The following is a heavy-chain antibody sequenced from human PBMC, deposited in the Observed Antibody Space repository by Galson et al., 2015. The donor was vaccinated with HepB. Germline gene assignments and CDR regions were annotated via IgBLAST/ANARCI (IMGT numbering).Heavy chain of an antibody. D-gene: IGHD6-13*01. J-gene: IGHJ4*02. V-gene: IGHV1-46*01. CDR1: GYTFTNFY. CDR3: VRDGGLHGSSKVGGDF. CDR2: VDPGVGRP. Sequence: SVKVSCKASGYTFTNFYIHWMRQAPGQGLAWMAIVDPGVGRPTYAQKFQGRVTVTNDASTSTVYMELSSLTSEDTAVYYCVRDGGLHGSSKVGGDFWGQGTLVTVSS.